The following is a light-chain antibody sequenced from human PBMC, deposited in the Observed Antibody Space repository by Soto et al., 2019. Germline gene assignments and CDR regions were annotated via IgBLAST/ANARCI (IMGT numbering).Light chain of an antibody. J-gene: IGKJ2*01. CDR1: QFISNY. Sequence: DIQMTQSPSSLSASVGDRVTFTCRASQFISNYLNWYQQKPGKAPKLLIYAASHLRSGVPSRFSGSASGTDFTLTISRLQPDDFGTYYGQQSDSAYTFGQGTRLEIK. V-gene: IGKV1-39*01. CDR2: AAS. CDR3: QQSDSAYT.